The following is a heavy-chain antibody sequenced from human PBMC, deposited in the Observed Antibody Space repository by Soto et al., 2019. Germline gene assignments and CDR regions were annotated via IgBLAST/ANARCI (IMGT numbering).Heavy chain of an antibody. CDR2: ITTSNGDT. Sequence: QVQLVQSGAEVKEPGASVKVSCKTSGYSFTNYGLSWVRQAPGQGLEWMGWITTSNGDTHYAQNFQGRLTVTTDTSTSTAYMELRSLRSDDTAVYYCARDRAQADYWGQGTLITVSS. CDR1: GYSFTNYG. CDR3: ARDRAQADY. V-gene: IGHV1-18*01. J-gene: IGHJ4*02.